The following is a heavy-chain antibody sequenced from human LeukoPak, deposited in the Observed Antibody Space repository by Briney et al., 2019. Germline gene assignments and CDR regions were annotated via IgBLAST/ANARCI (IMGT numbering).Heavy chain of an antibody. J-gene: IGHJ4*02. CDR1: GFTFSGST. V-gene: IGHV3-73*01. Sequence: GGSLRLSCAASGFTFSGSTMHWVRQASGKGLEWVGRIRSEHDSYATAYGASVKGRFTISRDDSKNTAYLQMNSLKIEDTAVYYCTRLWGDCGGDCYSRDYWGQGTLVTVSS. CDR3: TRLWGDCGGDCYSRDY. CDR2: IRSEHDSYAT. D-gene: IGHD2-21*02.